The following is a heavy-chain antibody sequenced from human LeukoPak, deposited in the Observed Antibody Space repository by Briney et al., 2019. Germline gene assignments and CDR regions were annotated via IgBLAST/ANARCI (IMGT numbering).Heavy chain of an antibody. Sequence: GGSLRLSCAPSGFTFSSYAMSWVRQAPGKGLEWVSAISGSGGSTYYSDSVKGRFTISRDNSKNTLYLQMNSLRAEDTAVYYCAKVPLAARPDYYYYYMDVWGKGTTVTVSS. J-gene: IGHJ6*03. CDR3: AKVPLAARPDYYYYYMDV. CDR2: ISGSGGST. D-gene: IGHD6-6*01. V-gene: IGHV3-23*01. CDR1: GFTFSSYA.